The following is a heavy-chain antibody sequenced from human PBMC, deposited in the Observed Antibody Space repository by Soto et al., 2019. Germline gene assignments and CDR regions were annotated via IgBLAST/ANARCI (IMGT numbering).Heavy chain of an antibody. Sequence: QVQLVQSGAEVTKPGASVTVSCKASGYTFTSYDINWVRQATGQGLEWMGWMNPNSGNTGYAQKFQGRVTMTRNTSIGTAYMELSSLRSEDTAVYYCARGITYYYGSGSYSYYYYMDVWGKGTTVTVSS. J-gene: IGHJ6*03. V-gene: IGHV1-8*01. CDR1: GYTFTSYD. CDR2: MNPNSGNT. D-gene: IGHD3-10*01. CDR3: ARGITYYYGSGSYSYYYYMDV.